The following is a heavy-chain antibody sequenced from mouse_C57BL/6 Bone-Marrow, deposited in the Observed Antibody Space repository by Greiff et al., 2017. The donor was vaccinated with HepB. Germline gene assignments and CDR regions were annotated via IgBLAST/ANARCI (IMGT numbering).Heavy chain of an antibody. CDR2: IDPENGDT. D-gene: IGHD2-3*01. J-gene: IGHJ2*01. CDR3: TTLDGYYFDY. Sequence: VQLQQSGAELVRPGASVKLSCTASGFNIKDDYMHWVKQRPEKGLEWIGWIDPENGDTEYASKFQGKATITADTSSNTAYLQLSSLTSEDTAVYYCTTLDGYYFDYWGQGTTLTVSS. V-gene: IGHV14-4*01. CDR1: GFNIKDDY.